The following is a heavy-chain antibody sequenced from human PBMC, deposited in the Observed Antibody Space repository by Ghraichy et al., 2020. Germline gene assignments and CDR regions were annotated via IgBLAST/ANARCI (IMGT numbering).Heavy chain of an antibody. D-gene: IGHD1-1*01. CDR3: ARDWKGMDV. CDR1: GFTFSNCA. Sequence: GGSLRLSCVASGFTFSNCAMHWVRQAPGKGLEWVAVIWYDGSNKYYVDSVKGRLTISRDNSKNTLYLQMISLRGEDTAVYYCARDWKGMDVWGQGTTVTVSS. V-gene: IGHV3-33*01. J-gene: IGHJ6*02. CDR2: IWYDGSNK.